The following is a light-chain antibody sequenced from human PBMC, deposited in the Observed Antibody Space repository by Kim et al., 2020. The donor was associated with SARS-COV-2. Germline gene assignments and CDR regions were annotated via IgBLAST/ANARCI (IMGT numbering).Light chain of an antibody. CDR1: QSVSSSY. V-gene: IGKV3-20*01. Sequence: WSPGERATLSCRASQSVSSSYLAWYQQKPGQAPRLLIYGASSRATGIPDRFSGSGSGTDFTLTISRLEPEDFAVYYCQQYDSSPNTFGQGTKLEI. CDR3: QQYDSSPNT. CDR2: GAS. J-gene: IGKJ2*01.